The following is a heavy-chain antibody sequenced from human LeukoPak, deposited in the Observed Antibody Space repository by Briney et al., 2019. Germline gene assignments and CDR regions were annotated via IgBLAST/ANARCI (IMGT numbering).Heavy chain of an antibody. CDR1: GFTFSSYS. D-gene: IGHD6-19*01. Sequence: AGGSLRLSCAASGFTFSSYSMNWVRQAPGKGLEWVSSISSSSSYIYYADSVKGRFTISRDNAKNSLYLQMNSLRAEDTAVYYCARALLHENSSGCDYWGQGTLVTVSS. CDR3: ARALLHENSSGCDY. CDR2: ISSSSSYI. J-gene: IGHJ4*02. V-gene: IGHV3-21*01.